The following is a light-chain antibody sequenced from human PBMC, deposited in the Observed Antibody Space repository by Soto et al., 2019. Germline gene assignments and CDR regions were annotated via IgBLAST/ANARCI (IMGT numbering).Light chain of an antibody. CDR1: HSDIGAYDS. CDR2: AVN. Sequence: QSALTQPASVSGSPGQSITISCTGSHSDIGAYDSVSWYQQPPGKVPKLIIYAVNVRPSGVSNRFSGSKSGTTASLTISGLQPEDEADYYCSSYSSSSLLFGGGTKLTVL. V-gene: IGLV2-14*01. J-gene: IGLJ2*01. CDR3: SSYSSSSLL.